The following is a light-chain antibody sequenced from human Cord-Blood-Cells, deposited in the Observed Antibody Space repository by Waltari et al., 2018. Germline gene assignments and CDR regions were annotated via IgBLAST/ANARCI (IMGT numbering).Light chain of an antibody. J-gene: IGLJ1*01. CDR3: CSYAGSNNYV. Sequence: QSALTQPPSASGSPGQSVTISCTGTSSDVGGYNYVSWYQQPPGKAPKLMIYEVSKRPAGVPDRFSGSKSGNTASLTVSGLQAEDEADYYCCSYAGSNNYVFGTGTKVTVL. CDR2: EVS. V-gene: IGLV2-8*01. CDR1: SSDVGGYNY.